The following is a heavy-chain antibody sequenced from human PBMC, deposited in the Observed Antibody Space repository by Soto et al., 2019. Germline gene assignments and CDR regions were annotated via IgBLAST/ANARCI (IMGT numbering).Heavy chain of an antibody. D-gene: IGHD3-3*01. CDR1: GFTVSSNY. CDR2: IDSDCSA. J-gene: IGHJ6*03. Sequence: GGSLRLSCAASGFTVSSNYMSWVRQAPGKGLEWVSLIDSDCSAYYTDSVKGRSTISRHNSNNTLNLQMNSLRAEDMAVYYCAREIDFWISLGTYHYYMDVWGKGTSVTVSS. V-gene: IGHV3-53*04. CDR3: AREIDFWISLGTYHYYMDV.